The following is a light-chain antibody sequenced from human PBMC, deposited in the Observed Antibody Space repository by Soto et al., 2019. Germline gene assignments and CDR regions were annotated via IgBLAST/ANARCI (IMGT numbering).Light chain of an antibody. CDR3: QQYNNWPRET. CDR2: GAS. CDR1: QSVSSN. V-gene: IGKV3-15*01. Sequence: EIVMTPSPATLSVSPGERATLSCRAGQSVSSNLAWYQQKPGQAPRLLIYGASTRATGIPARFSGSGSGTEFTLTISSLQSEDFAVYYCQQYNNWPRETFGQGTKV. J-gene: IGKJ1*01.